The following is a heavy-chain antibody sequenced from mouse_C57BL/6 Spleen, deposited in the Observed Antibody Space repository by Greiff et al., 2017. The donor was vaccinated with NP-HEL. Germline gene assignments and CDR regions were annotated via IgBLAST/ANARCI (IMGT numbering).Heavy chain of an antibody. Sequence: EVQLVESGPGLVKPSQSLSLTCSVTGYSITSGYYWNWIRQFPGNKLEWMGYISYDGSNNYNPSLKNRISITRDTSKNQFFLKLNSVTTEDTATYYCAIPLYYGSSPAWFAYWGQGTLVTVSA. V-gene: IGHV3-6*01. CDR3: AIPLYYGSSPAWFAY. D-gene: IGHD1-1*01. J-gene: IGHJ3*01. CDR2: ISYDGSN. CDR1: GYSITSGYY.